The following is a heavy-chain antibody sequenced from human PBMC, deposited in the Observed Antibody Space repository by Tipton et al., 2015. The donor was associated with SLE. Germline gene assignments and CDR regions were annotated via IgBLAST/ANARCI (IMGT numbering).Heavy chain of an antibody. Sequence: LRLSCAVYGGSFSGYYWSWIRQPPGKGLEWIGEINHSGSTNYNPSLKSRVTISINTSKNQFSLTLSSVTAADTAVYFCARGVRYSSGQSAFDSWGQGTMVSVSS. CDR3: ARGVRYSSGQSAFDS. CDR2: INHSGST. D-gene: IGHD6-25*01. CDR1: GGSFSGYY. J-gene: IGHJ3*02. V-gene: IGHV4-34*01.